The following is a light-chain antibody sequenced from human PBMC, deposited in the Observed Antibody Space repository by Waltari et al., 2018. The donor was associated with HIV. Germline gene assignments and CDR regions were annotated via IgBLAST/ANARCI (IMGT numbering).Light chain of an antibody. V-gene: IGKV1-5*03. J-gene: IGKJ1*01. Sequence: DIQLTQSPSTLSAPVGDSVTITCRASQGISNWLAWYQQKPGKAPKLLIYKASSLGSGVPSRFSGSGSGTEYTLTISSLQPDDFATYYCQEYSGYFRTFGQGTKVEIK. CDR1: QGISNW. CDR3: QEYSGYFRT. CDR2: KAS.